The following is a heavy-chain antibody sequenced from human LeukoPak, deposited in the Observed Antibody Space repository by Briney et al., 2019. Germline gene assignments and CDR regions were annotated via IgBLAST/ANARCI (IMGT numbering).Heavy chain of an antibody. CDR2: IIPIFGTA. J-gene: IGHJ6*02. Sequence: SVKVSCKASGGTFSSYAFSWVRQAPGQGLEWMGGIIPIFGTANYAQKFQGRVTLTADESTSIAYMELARLGSEDTAVYYCARGTYDILTGSRYYYYGMDVWGQGTTVTVS. D-gene: IGHD3-9*01. CDR3: ARGTYDILTGSRYYYYGMDV. CDR1: GGTFSSYA. V-gene: IGHV1-69*13.